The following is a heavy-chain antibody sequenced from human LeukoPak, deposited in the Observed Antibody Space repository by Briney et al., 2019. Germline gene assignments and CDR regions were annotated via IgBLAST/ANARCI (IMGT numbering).Heavy chain of an antibody. CDR3: AKERTSEGYFDY. CDR1: GFTFSTYA. V-gene: IGHV3-23*01. Sequence: GGSLRLSCAASGFTFSTYAMRWVRQAPGGGRGWVSALSGSGGSSSYAASVRGRFTISRDNTKHTLYLQMNSLRAEDTAVYYCAKERTSEGYFDYWGQGTLVTVSS. J-gene: IGHJ4*02. D-gene: IGHD1-1*01. CDR2: LSGSGGSS.